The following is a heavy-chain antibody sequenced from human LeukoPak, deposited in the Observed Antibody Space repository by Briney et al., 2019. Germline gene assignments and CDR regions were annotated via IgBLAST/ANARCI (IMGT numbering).Heavy chain of an antibody. Sequence: GASVKVSCKASGYTFTDYYIHWVRQAPGQGLEWMGWLNPNSGGTNYAQKFQGRVTITRDTSISTAYMELSRLTFDDTSAYYCARDIVLVPSAGQPDYWGQGTLVTVSS. J-gene: IGHJ4*02. V-gene: IGHV1-2*02. CDR1: GYTFTDYY. CDR2: LNPNSGGT. CDR3: ARDIVLVPSAGQPDY. D-gene: IGHD2-2*01.